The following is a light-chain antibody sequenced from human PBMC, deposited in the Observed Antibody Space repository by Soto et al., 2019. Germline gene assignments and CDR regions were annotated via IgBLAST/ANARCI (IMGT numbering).Light chain of an antibody. CDR1: QGISSF. CDR3: QQVESYPST. CDR2: AAS. J-gene: IGKJ4*01. Sequence: IQLTQTPSSLSASVGDRVTITCRASQGISSFLAWYQQKPGKAPKLLIYAASSLQSGVPSRFSGSGFGTDFTLTLTRLQPEDFATYYCQQVESYPSTFGGGTKVEMK. V-gene: IGKV1-9*01.